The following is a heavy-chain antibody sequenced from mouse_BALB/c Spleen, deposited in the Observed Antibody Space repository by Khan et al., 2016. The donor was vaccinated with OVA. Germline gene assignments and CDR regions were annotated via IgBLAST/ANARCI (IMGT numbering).Heavy chain of an antibody. CDR1: GYIFTSYW. CDR3: AREEALYYFDY. Sequence: QVQLKQSGAELVRPGTSVKLSCKTSGYIFTSYWVHWVKQRSGQGLEWIARIYPGTDNTYYNEKFKDRATLTADKSSSTAYFQLSSLKSEDSAVFFCAREEALYYFDYWGQGTTLTVSS. V-gene: IGHV1-76*01. D-gene: IGHD3-2*02. CDR2: IYPGTDNT. J-gene: IGHJ2*01.